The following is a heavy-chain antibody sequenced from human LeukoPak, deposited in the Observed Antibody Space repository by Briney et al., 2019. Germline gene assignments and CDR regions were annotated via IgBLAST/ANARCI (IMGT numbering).Heavy chain of an antibody. CDR2: INTGVRSA. CDR3: ARETLNCGGDCFDY. CDR1: GFSLSAYE. J-gene: IGHJ4*02. V-gene: IGHV3-48*03. Sequence: GGSLRLSCIGYGFSLSAYEFNWVRQAPGKGLEWISYINTGVRSAYYAGSVKGRFTISRDDANSAVHLEMNSLRAEYTAIYYCARETLNCGGDCFDYWGQGALVTVST. D-gene: IGHD2-21*01.